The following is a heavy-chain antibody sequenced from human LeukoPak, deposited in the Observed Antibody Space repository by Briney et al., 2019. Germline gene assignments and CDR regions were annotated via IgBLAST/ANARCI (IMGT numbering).Heavy chain of an antibody. CDR1: GLTFSTAG. J-gene: IGHJ4*02. Sequence: PGGSLRLSCTAAGLTFSTAGFNWVHQAPWKRLYWVSSFDPTGSARYQADSIKGRLTISRYNANNSLYLQVNSLRAEDTAVYYCATETNGRHYDYWGQGTLLIVSS. V-gene: IGHV3-21*06. CDR3: ATETNGRHYDY. CDR2: FDPTGSAR. D-gene: IGHD1-14*01.